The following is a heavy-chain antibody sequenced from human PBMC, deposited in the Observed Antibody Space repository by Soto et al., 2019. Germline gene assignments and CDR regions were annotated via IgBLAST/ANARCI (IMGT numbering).Heavy chain of an antibody. V-gene: IGHV3-53*04. CDR1: GFTVSSNY. CDR3: ATLGPYYDSYMDV. CDR2: IYRGGST. J-gene: IGHJ6*03. D-gene: IGHD3-3*01. Sequence: GGSLRLSCAVSGFTVSSNYMSWVRQGPGKGLEWVSVIYRGGSTYYPDSVKGRFTISRHNSNNTLYLQMNSLRADDTAVYYCATLGPYYDSYMDVWGKGTTVTVSS.